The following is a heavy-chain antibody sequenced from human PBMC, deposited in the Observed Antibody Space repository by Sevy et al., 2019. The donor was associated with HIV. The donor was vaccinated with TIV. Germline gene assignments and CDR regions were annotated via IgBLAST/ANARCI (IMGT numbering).Heavy chain of an antibody. D-gene: IGHD2-15*01. CDR3: TRDGGGDYFDY. CDR2: LSYDGGKT. V-gene: IGHV3-30*04. Sequence: GRSLRLSCAASGFTFRRYAMHWVRQAPGQGLESVAVLSYDGGKTYHADSVKGRFTISRDNSENTLYLQMNSLRAEDTAVYYCTRDGGGDYFDYWGLGTLVTVSS. J-gene: IGHJ4*02. CDR1: GFTFRRYA.